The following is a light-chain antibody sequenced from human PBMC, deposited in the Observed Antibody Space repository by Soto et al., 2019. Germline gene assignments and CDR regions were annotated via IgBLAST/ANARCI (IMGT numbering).Light chain of an antibody. CDR1: QSVSSY. CDR3: QQRSNWPPLT. J-gene: IGKJ4*01. V-gene: IGKV3-11*01. CDR2: DAS. Sequence: EIVLTQSPATLSLSPGERATLSCRASQSVSSYLAWYQQKPGQAPRLLIYDASNRATGIPPRFSGSGSGTDFTLTIISLQPEEFAVYYCQQRSNWPPLTFGEGTKVEIK.